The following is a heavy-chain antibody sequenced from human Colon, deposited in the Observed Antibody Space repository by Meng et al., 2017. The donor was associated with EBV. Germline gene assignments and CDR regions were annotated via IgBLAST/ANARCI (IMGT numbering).Heavy chain of an antibody. V-gene: IGHV4-34*01. D-gene: IGHD3-10*01. Sequence: QWRLQAWGEGLLKPSETLSRSCAVYGGSFRDYYWTWIRHPPGKGLEWIGEIDHRGNTKYNPSLKSRVTISLDTSKKQFSLKVSSVTAADSAVYYCARRGPSGNFSPWSQGALVTVSS. J-gene: IGHJ5*02. CDR3: ARRGPSGNFSP. CDR1: GGSFRDYY. CDR2: IDHRGNT.